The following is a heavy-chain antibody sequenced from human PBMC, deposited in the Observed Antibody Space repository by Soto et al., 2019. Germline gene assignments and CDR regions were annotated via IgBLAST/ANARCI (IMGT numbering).Heavy chain of an antibody. V-gene: IGHV3-7*01. Sequence: GGSLRLSCAGTGFNFSSYWMHWVRQAPGKGLEWVANTKRDASETYYADSVKGRFTISRDNTKNSLYLQMNSLRVEDTAVYYCARPPVKGIHVWGQGTTVTV. CDR3: ARPPVKGIHV. J-gene: IGHJ6*02. CDR1: GFNFSSYW. CDR2: TKRDASET. D-gene: IGHD4-17*01.